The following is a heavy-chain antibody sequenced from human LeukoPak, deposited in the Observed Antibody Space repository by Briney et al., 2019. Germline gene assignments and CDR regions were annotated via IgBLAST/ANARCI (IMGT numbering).Heavy chain of an antibody. Sequence: PSETLSLTCAVSGYSISSGYFWGWIRQPPGKGLEGIGSIYHSGSTYYNPSLKSRVTISVDTSKNQFSLKLSSVTAADTAVYYCARATDYGPYYFDYWGQGTLVTVSS. D-gene: IGHD4-17*01. V-gene: IGHV4-38-2*01. J-gene: IGHJ4*02. CDR1: GYSISSGYF. CDR3: ARATDYGPYYFDY. CDR2: IYHSGST.